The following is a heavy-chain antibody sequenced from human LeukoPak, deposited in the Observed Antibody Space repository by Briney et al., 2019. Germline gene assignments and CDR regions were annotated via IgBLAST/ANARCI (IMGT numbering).Heavy chain of an antibody. D-gene: IGHD5-12*01. Sequence: ASVKVSCKASGYTFTGYYVHWVRQAPGQGLEWMGWINPKCGGTNYAQKFQGRVTMTRDTSISTAYMELSRLRSEDTAVYYCATHSPEWRYSCYYNYYYIDAWGKGTTVIVSS. J-gene: IGHJ6*03. CDR2: INPKCGGT. CDR3: ATHSPEWRYSCYYNYYYIDA. CDR1: GYTFTGYY. V-gene: IGHV1-2*02.